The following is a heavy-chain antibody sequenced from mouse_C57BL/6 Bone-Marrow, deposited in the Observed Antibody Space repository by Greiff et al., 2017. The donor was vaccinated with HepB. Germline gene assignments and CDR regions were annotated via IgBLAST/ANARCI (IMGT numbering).Heavy chain of an antibody. D-gene: IGHD1-1*01. CDR2: ISYDGSN. J-gene: IGHJ1*03. V-gene: IGHV3-6*01. Sequence: ESGPGLVKPSQSLSLTCSVTGYSITSGYYWNWIRQFPGNKLEWMGYISYDGSNNYNPSLKNRISITRDTSKNQFFLKLNSVTTEDTATYYCARGGYYYGSSYVGYFDVWGTGTTVTVSS. CDR3: ARGGYYYGSSYVGYFDV. CDR1: GYSITSGYY.